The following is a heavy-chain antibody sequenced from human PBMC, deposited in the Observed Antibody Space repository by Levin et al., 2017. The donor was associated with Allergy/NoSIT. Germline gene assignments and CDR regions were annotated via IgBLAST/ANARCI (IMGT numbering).Heavy chain of an antibody. CDR1: GFTFTSYS. V-gene: IGHV3-21*01. CDR2: ISTGGDFI. Sequence: SGESLKISCAASGFTFTSYSMNWVRQAPGKGLEWVSSISTGGDFIQYADSVKGRFTISRDNAKNSLYLQMSSLRAEDTAVYYCTRDLSKSRGVGYGSATYGLDVWGQGTTVTVSS. J-gene: IGHJ6*02. CDR3: TRDLSKSRGVGYGSATYGLDV. D-gene: IGHD3-10*01.